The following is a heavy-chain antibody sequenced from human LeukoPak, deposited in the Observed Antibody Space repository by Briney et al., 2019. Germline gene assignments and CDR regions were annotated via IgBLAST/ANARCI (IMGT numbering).Heavy chain of an antibody. D-gene: IGHD6-19*01. CDR1: GFNFDDYA. Sequence: GRSLRLSCAVSGFNFDDYAMHWVRQAPGRGLEWVSGINWKTGNGIYADSVKGRFTISRDNAKNSLYLQMNSLTAEDAAVYYCAGGLDIAVAGPGGYFDYWGQGTLVTVSS. J-gene: IGHJ4*02. CDR3: AGGLDIAVAGPGGYFDY. CDR2: INWKTGNG. V-gene: IGHV3-9*01.